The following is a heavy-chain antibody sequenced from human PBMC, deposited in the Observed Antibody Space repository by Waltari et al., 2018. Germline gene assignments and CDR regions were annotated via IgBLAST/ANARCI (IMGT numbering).Heavy chain of an antibody. Sequence: QITLKESGPTLVKPTQTLTLTCTFSGFSLSTSGVGVGWIRQPPGKALEWLALIYWDDDKRYSPSLKGRLTLTKDTSKNQVVLTMTNMDPVDTATYYGAHTTGGDYCGNRLDYWGQGTLVTVSS. CDR1: GFSLSTSGVG. CDR2: IYWDDDK. D-gene: IGHD4-17*01. V-gene: IGHV2-5*02. J-gene: IGHJ4*02. CDR3: AHTTGGDYCGNRLDY.